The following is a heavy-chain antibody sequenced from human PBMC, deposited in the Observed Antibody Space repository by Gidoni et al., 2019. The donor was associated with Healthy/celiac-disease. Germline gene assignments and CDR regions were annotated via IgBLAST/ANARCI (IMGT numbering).Heavy chain of an antibody. D-gene: IGHD6-19*01. J-gene: IGHJ5*02. CDR3: ARDQYSSGWGSAWFDP. V-gene: IGHV3-30-3*01. Sequence: QVQLVESGGGVVQPGRSLRLSCAASGFTFSSYAMHWVRQAPGKGLEWVAVISYDGSNKYYADSVKGRFTISRDNSKNTLYLQMNSLRAEDTAVYYCARDQYSSGWGSAWFDPWGQGTLVTVSS. CDR1: GFTFSSYA. CDR2: ISYDGSNK.